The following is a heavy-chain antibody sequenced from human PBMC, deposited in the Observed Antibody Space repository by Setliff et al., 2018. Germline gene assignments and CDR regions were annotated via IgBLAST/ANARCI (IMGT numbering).Heavy chain of an antibody. CDR2: INPGDGST. J-gene: IGHJ4*02. Sequence: GASVKVSCKASGYTFTGYYMHWVRQAPGQGLEWMGVINPGDGSTTYAQKFQGRVKMTRDTSTNTVYMQLNSLRFEDRAVYYCARDKLTTSCIDHWGPGTQVTVSS. CDR3: ARDKLTTSCIDH. D-gene: IGHD2-2*01. V-gene: IGHV1-46*01. CDR1: GYTFTGYY.